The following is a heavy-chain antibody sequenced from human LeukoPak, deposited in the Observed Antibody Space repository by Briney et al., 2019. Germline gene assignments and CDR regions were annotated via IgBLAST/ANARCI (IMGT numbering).Heavy chain of an antibody. Sequence: SVNVSCKASVYTLNNSGISCLRDPPAKGLEGVVGINPRNGSTNNAKKFKGRPTMTTDTSTTPANMDLRGLTSDDTAVYYCARVREGTGTWSDDWGQGSLVTASS. V-gene: IGHV1-18*01. CDR2: INPRNGST. CDR1: VYTLNNSG. D-gene: IGHD1-1*01. J-gene: IGHJ4*02. CDR3: ARVREGTGTWSDD.